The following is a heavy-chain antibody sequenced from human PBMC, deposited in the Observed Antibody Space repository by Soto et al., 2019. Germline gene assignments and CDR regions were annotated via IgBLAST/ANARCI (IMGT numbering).Heavy chain of an antibody. D-gene: IGHD3-22*01. CDR3: ARVDSSGYYSVGAFDI. J-gene: IGHJ3*02. V-gene: IGHV5-51*01. CDR2: IYLGDSDT. Sequence: GVSLKISCKGSGYSFTSYWIGWVRQMPGKGLEGMGIIYLGDSDTRYSPSFQGQFTISADKSISTAYLQWSSVKASDTAMYYCARVDSSGYYSVGAFDIWGQGTMVTVSS. CDR1: GYSFTSYW.